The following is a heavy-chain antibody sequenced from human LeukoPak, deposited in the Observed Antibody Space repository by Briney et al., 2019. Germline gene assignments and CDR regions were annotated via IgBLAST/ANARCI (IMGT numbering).Heavy chain of an antibody. J-gene: IGHJ5*02. D-gene: IGHD3-3*01. Sequence: GESLKISCKTSGYTFSKYWIGWVRQKSGKGLEWMGIIDPNDSDTRYSPSFQGPVTISADTSTSTAYLQWSSLMASDTAMYYCVRGRGYYDSYNGYYEPDNWFENWGQGTLVTVSS. V-gene: IGHV5-51*01. CDR1: GYTFSKYW. CDR3: VRGRGYYDSYNGYYEPDNWFEN. CDR2: IDPNDSDT.